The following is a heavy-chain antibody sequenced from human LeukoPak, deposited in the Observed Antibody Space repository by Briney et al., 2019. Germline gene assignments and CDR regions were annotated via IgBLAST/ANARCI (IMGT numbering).Heavy chain of an antibody. J-gene: IGHJ5*02. CDR2: ISYDGSNK. CDR1: GFTFSSYG. CDR3: AKWVATCWFDP. D-gene: IGHD5-12*01. Sequence: GGSLRLSCAASGFTFSSYGMHWVRQAPGKGLEWVAVISYDGSNKYYADSVKRRFTISRDNSKNTLYLQMNSLRAEDTAVYYCAKWVATCWFDPWGQGTLVTVSS. V-gene: IGHV3-30*18.